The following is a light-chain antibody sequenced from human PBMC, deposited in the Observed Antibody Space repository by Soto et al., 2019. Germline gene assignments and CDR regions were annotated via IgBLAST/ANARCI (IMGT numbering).Light chain of an antibody. J-gene: IGKJ1*01. V-gene: IGKV1-12*01. CDR1: QGVGNW. Sequence: DIQMTQSPSSVAASVGDRVTITCRASQGVGNWLAWYQQRPGKAPRLLIYGASTLQSGVPSRFSCSGSGTDFTLTISSLQAEDFATYYCQRSNSIPPWTFGQGTKVEIK. CDR2: GAS. CDR3: QRSNSIPPWT.